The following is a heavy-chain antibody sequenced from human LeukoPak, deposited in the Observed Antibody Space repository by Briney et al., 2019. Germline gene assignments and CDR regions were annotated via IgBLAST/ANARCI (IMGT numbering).Heavy chain of an antibody. V-gene: IGHV1-18*01. CDR2: ISAYNGNT. CDR1: GYTFTSYG. Sequence: ASVKVSCKASGYTFTSYGISWVRQAPGQGLEWMGWISAYNGNTNYAQKLQGRVTMTTDTSTSTAYMELRSLRSDDTAVYYCARGCSGGSCHDDYYCYGMDVWGQGTTVTVSS. CDR3: ARGCSGGSCHDDYYCYGMDV. D-gene: IGHD2-15*01. J-gene: IGHJ6*02.